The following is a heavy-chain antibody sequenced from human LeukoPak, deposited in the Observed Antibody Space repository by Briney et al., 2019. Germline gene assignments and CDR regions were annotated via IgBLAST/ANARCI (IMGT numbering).Heavy chain of an antibody. V-gene: IGHV1-18*01. CDR1: GYTFTSYG. Sequence: ASVKVSCKASGYTFTSYGISWVRQAPGQGLEWMGWISAYNGNTNYAQKLQGRVTMTTDTSTSTAYMELRSLRSDDTAVYYCARRYDYVWGSYRYSFDYWGQGTLVTVSS. J-gene: IGHJ4*02. D-gene: IGHD3-16*02. CDR2: ISAYNGNT. CDR3: ARRYDYVWGSYRYSFDY.